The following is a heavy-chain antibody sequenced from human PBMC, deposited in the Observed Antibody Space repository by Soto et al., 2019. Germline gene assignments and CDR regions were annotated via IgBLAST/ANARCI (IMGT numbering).Heavy chain of an antibody. CDR2: ISSSGSTI. CDR1: GFTFSSYE. Sequence: PGGSLRLSCAASGFTFSSYEMNWVRQAPGKGLEWVSYISSSGSTIYYADSVKGRFTISRDNAKNSLYLQMNSLRAEDTAVYYCARDWLRRGNWFDLWGQGPLLTVSS. CDR3: ARDWLRRGNWFDL. D-gene: IGHD3-16*01. J-gene: IGHJ5*02. V-gene: IGHV3-48*03.